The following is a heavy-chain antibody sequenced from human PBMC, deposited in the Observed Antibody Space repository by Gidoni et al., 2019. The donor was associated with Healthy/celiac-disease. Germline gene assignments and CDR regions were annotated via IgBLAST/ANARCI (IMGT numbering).Heavy chain of an antibody. CDR2: INHSGST. J-gene: IGHJ4*02. CDR1: GGSFSGYD. Sequence: QVQLQQWGAGLLKPSETLSLPCALHGGSFSGYDWSWIRQPPGKGPEWIGEINHSGSTNSPPSLKRRVTISVDTSKNQFSLKLSSVTDADTAVYYCARASGSLFDYWGQGTLVTVSS. D-gene: IGHD7-27*01. CDR3: ARASGSLFDY. V-gene: IGHV4-34*01.